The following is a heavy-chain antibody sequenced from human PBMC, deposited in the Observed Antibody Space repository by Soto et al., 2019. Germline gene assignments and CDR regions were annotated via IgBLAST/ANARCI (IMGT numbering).Heavy chain of an antibody. D-gene: IGHD6-13*01. Sequence: ASVKVSCKASGYTFTSYGISWVRQAPGQGLEWMGWISAYNGNTDYAQKFQGRVTMTTDTSTSTAYMELRSLRSDDTAVYYCAKYAQQKFLGYFDYWGQGTLVTVSS. V-gene: IGHV1-18*01. CDR3: AKYAQQKFLGYFDY. CDR1: GYTFTSYG. J-gene: IGHJ4*02. CDR2: ISAYNGNT.